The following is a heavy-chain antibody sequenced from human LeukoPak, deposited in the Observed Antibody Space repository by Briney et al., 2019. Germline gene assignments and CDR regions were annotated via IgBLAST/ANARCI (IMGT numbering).Heavy chain of an antibody. V-gene: IGHV4-59*12. J-gene: IGHJ2*01. CDR3: ARDPVVPATSMQFDWYFDL. Sequence: PSETLSLICTVSGGSISSYYWSWIRQPPGKGLEWIGYIYYSGSTNYNPSLKSRVTISVDTSKNQFSLKLSSVTAADTAVYYCARDPVVPATSMQFDWYFDLWGRGTLVTVSS. CDR1: GGSISSYY. D-gene: IGHD2-21*02. CDR2: IYYSGST.